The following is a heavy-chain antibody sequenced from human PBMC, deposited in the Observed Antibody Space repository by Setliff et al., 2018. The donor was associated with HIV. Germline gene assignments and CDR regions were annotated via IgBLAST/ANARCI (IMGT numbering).Heavy chain of an antibody. Sequence: SETLSLTCTVSGDSISDSRYFWGWIRQPPGKGLEWIATIHYSGSTYYNLSLKSRVTISVDTSKNEFSLKLSSVTAADTSVYYCATGLTVAPDYWGQGSLVTAPQ. V-gene: IGHV4-39*01. CDR2: IHYSGST. CDR3: ATGLTVAPDY. CDR1: GDSISDSRYF. D-gene: IGHD6-19*01. J-gene: IGHJ4*02.